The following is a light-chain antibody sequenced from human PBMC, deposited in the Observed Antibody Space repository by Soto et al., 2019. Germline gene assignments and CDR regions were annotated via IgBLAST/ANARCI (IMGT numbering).Light chain of an antibody. CDR2: AAS. Sequence: IQLTHSPSSLSASVGDRVTITCRVSQGISSYLAWYQQKPGKAPKLLIYAASTLQSGVPSRFSGSGSGTDFTLTISSLQPEDFATYYCQQLNSYPLTFGGGTKVEIK. V-gene: IGKV1-9*01. J-gene: IGKJ4*01. CDR3: QQLNSYPLT. CDR1: QGISSY.